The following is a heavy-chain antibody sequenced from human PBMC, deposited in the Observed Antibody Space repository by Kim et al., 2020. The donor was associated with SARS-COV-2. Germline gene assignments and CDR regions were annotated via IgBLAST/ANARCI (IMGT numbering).Heavy chain of an antibody. CDR3: ARRVAVAGLTFDY. V-gene: IGHV5-51*01. J-gene: IGHJ4*02. Sequence: YSPSLQGQVTISADRSISTAYLQWSSLKASDSAIYYCARRVAVAGLTFDYWGQGTLVTVSS. D-gene: IGHD6-19*01.